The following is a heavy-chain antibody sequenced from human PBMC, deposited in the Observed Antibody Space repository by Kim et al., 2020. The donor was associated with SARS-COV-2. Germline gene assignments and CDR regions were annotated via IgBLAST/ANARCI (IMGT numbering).Heavy chain of an antibody. J-gene: IGHJ4*02. V-gene: IGHV5-51*01. Sequence: GESLKISCQCFGYSFHSYWVAWVRQMPGKGLEWMGAIYPDDSDTRYSPSFQGQVTMSADKSITTAYLHWNSLKASDTAMYYCARRGKESAAVASEYYFDNWGQGTLVTVSS. CDR1: GYSFHSYW. CDR3: ARRGKESAAVASEYYFDN. CDR2: IYPDDSDT. D-gene: IGHD6-25*01.